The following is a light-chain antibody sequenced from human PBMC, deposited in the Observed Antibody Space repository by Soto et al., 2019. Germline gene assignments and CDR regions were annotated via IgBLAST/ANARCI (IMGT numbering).Light chain of an antibody. V-gene: IGLV2-14*01. CDR1: SSDVGNYNY. CDR2: MVS. CDR3: QSYDSSLSEYV. J-gene: IGLJ1*01. Sequence: QSALTQPASVSGSPGQSITISCTGTSSDVGNYNYVSWYQQYPGRVPKLLIYMVSNRPSGVPDRFSGSKSGASASLAITGLQAEDEADYYCQSYDSSLSEYVFGTGTKVTVL.